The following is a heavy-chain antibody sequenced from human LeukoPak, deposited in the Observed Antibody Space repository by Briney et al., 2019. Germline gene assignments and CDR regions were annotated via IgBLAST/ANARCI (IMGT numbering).Heavy chain of an antibody. CDR1: GFTLNGYW. V-gene: IGHV3-74*01. Sequence: QPGGSLGLSCAAPGFTLNGYWMHWVRQAPGKGLVWVSRINSDGSTTSYADSVKGRFTISRDNSKNTLYLQMNSLRAEDTAVYYCARESTRERPGHWGQGTLVTVSS. J-gene: IGHJ4*02. D-gene: IGHD5/OR15-5a*01. CDR3: ARESTRERPGH. CDR2: INSDGSTT.